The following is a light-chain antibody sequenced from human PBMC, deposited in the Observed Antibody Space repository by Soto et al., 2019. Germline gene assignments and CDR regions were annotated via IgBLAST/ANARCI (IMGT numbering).Light chain of an antibody. CDR2: DVT. J-gene: IGLJ1*01. Sequence: QSALTQPASVSGSPGQSITMSCTGTSSDVGGYIYVSWYQQHPGKAPKLMIYDVTSRPSGVSYRFSGSKSGNTASLTISGLQAEDAADYYCSSYTTSSSYVFGTGTKLTVL. CDR3: SSYTTSSSYV. CDR1: SSDVGGYIY. V-gene: IGLV2-14*01.